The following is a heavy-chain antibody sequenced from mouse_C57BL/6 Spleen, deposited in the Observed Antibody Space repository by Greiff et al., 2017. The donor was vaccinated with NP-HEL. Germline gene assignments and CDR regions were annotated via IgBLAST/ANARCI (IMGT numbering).Heavy chain of an antibody. CDR2: IYPGDGDT. J-gene: IGHJ3*01. CDR3: ASPFITAVVAPGFAY. D-gene: IGHD1-1*01. CDR1: GYAFSSYW. Sequence: QVQLQQSGAELVKPGASVKISCKASGYAFSSYWMNWVKQRPGKGLAWIGQIYPGDGDTNYNGKFKGKATLTADKSSSTAYMQLSSLTSEDSAVYFCASPFITAVVAPGFAYWGQGTLVTVSA. V-gene: IGHV1-80*01.